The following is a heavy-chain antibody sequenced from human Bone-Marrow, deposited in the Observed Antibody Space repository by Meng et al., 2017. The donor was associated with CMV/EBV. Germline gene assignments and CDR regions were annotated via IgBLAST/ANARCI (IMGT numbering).Heavy chain of an antibody. CDR2: INSDGSST. Sequence: GGSLRLSCAASGFTFSSYWMHWVRQAPGKGLVWVSRINSDGSSTSYADSVKGRFTISRDNAKNTLYLQMNSLRAEDTAVYYCARGPPTAEWELLGIFLLWGQRTLVTVSS. D-gene: IGHD1-26*01. V-gene: IGHV3-74*01. CDR1: GFTFSSYW. CDR3: ARGPPTAEWELLGIFLL. J-gene: IGHJ4*02.